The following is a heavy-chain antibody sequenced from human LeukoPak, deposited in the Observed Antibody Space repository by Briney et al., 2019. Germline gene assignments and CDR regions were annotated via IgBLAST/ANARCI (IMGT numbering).Heavy chain of an antibody. J-gene: IGHJ4*02. CDR2: IYYSGST. CDR1: GGSISSYY. Sequence: SETLSLTCTVSGGSISSYYWSWIRQPPGKGLEWVGYIYYSGSTNYNPSLKSRVTISVDTSKNQFSLKLSSVTAADTAVYYCARGPSVDYWGQGTLVTVSS. V-gene: IGHV4-59*01. CDR3: ARGPSVDY.